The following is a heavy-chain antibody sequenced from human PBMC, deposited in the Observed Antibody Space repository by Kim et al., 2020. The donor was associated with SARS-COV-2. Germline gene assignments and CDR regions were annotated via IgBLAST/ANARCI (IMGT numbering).Heavy chain of an antibody. J-gene: IGHJ3*02. Sequence: GGSLRLSCAASESSFSSYTMHWVRQAPGKGLEYVSGISPSGRTTYYATSVKGRFTISRDNSKNTLYLQMGSLRPEDMAIYHCAREGFDIWGQGTMVTVSS. CDR1: ESSFSSYT. V-gene: IGHV3-64*01. CDR2: ISPSGRTT. CDR3: AREGFDI.